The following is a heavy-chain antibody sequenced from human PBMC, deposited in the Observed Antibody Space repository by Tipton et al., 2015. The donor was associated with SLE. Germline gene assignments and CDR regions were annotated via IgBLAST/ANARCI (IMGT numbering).Heavy chain of an antibody. V-gene: IGHV3-53*05. CDR3: ARAPPIAAAGYYYYYYGMDV. D-gene: IGHD6-13*01. Sequence: GSLRLSCAASGFTVSSNYMSWVRQAPGKGLEWVSVIYSGGSTYYADSVKGRFTISRDNSKNTLYLQMNSLRAEDTAVYYCARAPPIAAAGYYYYYYGMDVWGQGTTVTVSS. J-gene: IGHJ6*02. CDR1: GFTVSSNY. CDR2: IYSGGST.